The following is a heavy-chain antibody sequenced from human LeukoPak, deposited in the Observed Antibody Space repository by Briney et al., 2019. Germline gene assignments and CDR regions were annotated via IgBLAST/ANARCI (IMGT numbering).Heavy chain of an antibody. CDR1: GFTFSGYS. J-gene: IGHJ3*02. V-gene: IGHV3-48*01. CDR2: ISSSSSTI. CDR3: ARKTGGSLDI. D-gene: IGHD7-27*01. Sequence: GGSLRLSCAASGFTFSGYSMNWVRQAPGKGLEWVTYISSSSSTIYYADSVKGRFTISRDNAKNSLYLEMNSLRAEDTAVYYCARKTGGSLDIWGQGTMVTVSS.